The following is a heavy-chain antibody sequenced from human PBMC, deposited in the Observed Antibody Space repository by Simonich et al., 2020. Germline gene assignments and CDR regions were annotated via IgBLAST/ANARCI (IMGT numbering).Heavy chain of an antibody. CDR2: FNPNSGGT. D-gene: IGHD2-15*01. Sequence: QVQLVQSGAEVKKPGASVKVSCKVSGYPFTGSYLPWVRQAPGQGLEWMEWFNPNSGGTNYAQKVQGRVTMTWDTSISTAYMELSRLRADDTAVYYCARDGGNCSGGSCYWYFDLWGRGNLVTVSS. CDR1: GYPFTGSY. CDR3: ARDGGNCSGGSCYWYFDL. J-gene: IGHJ2*01. V-gene: IGHV1-2*02.